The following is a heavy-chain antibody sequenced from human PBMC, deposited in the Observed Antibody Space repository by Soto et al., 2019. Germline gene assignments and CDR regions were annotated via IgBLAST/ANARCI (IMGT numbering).Heavy chain of an antibody. Sequence: SETLSLTCTVSGGSISSSSYYRGWIRQPPGKGLEWIGSIYYSGSTYYNPSLKSRVTISVDTSKNQFSLKLSSVTAADTAVYYCARHRQYSSGWIDYWGQGTLVTVSS. CDR2: IYYSGST. D-gene: IGHD6-19*01. J-gene: IGHJ4*02. V-gene: IGHV4-39*01. CDR1: GGSISSSSYY. CDR3: ARHRQYSSGWIDY.